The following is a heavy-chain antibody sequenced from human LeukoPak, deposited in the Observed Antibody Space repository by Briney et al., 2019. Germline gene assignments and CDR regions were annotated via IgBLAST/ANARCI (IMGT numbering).Heavy chain of an antibody. CDR2: ISGTSSYI. D-gene: IGHD2-2*01. CDR3: ARVNPQRPDCSSTSCFVDAFDI. CDR1: GFTFSTYS. V-gene: IGHV3-21*01. Sequence: GGSLRLSCEASGFTFSTYSMNWVRQAPGKGLEWVSSISGTSSYIYYADSLKGRFTISRDNSKNSLSLQLNSLRSEDTAVYYCARVNPQRPDCSSTSCFVDAFDIWDQRTMVTVSS. J-gene: IGHJ3*02.